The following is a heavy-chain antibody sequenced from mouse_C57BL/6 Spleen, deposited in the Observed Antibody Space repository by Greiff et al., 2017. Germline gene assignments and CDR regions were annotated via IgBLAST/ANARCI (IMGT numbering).Heavy chain of an antibody. Sequence: QVQLQQSGAELVRPGASVTLSCKASGYTFTDYEMHWVKQTPVHGLEWIGAIDPETGGTAYNQKFKGKAILTADKSSSTAYMELRSLTSEDSAVYYCTRKYDESYFDVWGTGTTVTVSS. CDR1: GYTFTDYE. CDR2: IDPETGGT. V-gene: IGHV1-15*01. J-gene: IGHJ1*03. CDR3: TRKYDESYFDV. D-gene: IGHD2-14*01.